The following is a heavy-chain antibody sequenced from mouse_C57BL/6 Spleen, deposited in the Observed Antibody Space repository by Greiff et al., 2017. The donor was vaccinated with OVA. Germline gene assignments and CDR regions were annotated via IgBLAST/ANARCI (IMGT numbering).Heavy chain of an antibody. CDR1: GYAFTNYL. CDR3: AREGKNGKSDY. D-gene: IGHD2-1*01. CDR2: INPGSGGT. J-gene: IGHJ2*01. Sequence: VQLQQSGAELVRPGTSVKVSCKASGYAFTNYLIEWVKQRPGQGLEWIGVINPGSGGTNYNEKFKGKATLTADKSSSTAYMQLSSLTSEDSAVYFCAREGKNGKSDYWGQGTTLTVSS. V-gene: IGHV1-54*01.